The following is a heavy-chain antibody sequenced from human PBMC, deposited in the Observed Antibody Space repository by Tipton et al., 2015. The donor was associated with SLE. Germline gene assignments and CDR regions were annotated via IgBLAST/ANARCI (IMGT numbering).Heavy chain of an antibody. CDR3: AKVLGADYWYFDL. CDR1: RFSLRSYA. J-gene: IGHJ2*01. D-gene: IGHD3-16*01. CDR2: ISGSGGNT. V-gene: IGHV3-23*01. Sequence: GSLRLSCAASRFSLRSYAMSWVRQAPGKGLAWVSAISGSGGNTNYADSVKGRFTISRDNPKNTLFLQMNSLRAEDTAVYYCAKVLGADYWYFDLWGRGTLVTVSS.